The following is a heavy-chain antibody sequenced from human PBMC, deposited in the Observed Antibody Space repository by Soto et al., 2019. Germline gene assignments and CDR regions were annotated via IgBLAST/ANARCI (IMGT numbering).Heavy chain of an antibody. V-gene: IGHV3-48*02. CDR3: ARTLGHSSGWYELNWFDP. D-gene: IGHD6-19*01. CDR1: GFTFSSYS. Sequence: EVQLVESGGGLVQPGGSLRLSCAASGFTFSSYSMNWVRQAPGRGREWVSSISSSSSTIYYAGSVKGPFPISRDNAKNSLYLQMNSLRDEHTAVYYCARTLGHSSGWYELNWFDPWGQGTLVTVSS. J-gene: IGHJ5*02. CDR2: ISSSSSTI.